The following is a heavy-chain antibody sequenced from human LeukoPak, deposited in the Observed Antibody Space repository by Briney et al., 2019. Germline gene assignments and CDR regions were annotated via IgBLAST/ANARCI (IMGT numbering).Heavy chain of an antibody. CDR2: TYYRSKWYN. CDR1: GDSVSSNTTA. Sequence: SQTLSLTCAISGDSVSSNTTAWNWIRQSPSRGLEWLGRTYYRSKWYNDYAVSVKSRITIDPDTSKNQFSLQLNSVTPEDTAVYYCARGEGYNYGYWWLVPWGQGTLVTVSS. J-gene: IGHJ5*02. CDR3: ARGEGYNYGYWWLVP. V-gene: IGHV6-1*01. D-gene: IGHD5-18*01.